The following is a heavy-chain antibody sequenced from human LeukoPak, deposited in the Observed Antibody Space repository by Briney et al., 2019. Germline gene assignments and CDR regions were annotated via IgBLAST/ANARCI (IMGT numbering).Heavy chain of an antibody. Sequence: ASVKVSCKASGYTFTSYYMHRVRQATGQGLEWMGWMNPNSGNTGYAQKFQGRVTITRNTSISAAYMELSSLRSEDTAVYYCATEGPYCTSTSCYDYWGQGTLVTVSS. CDR1: GYTFTSYY. V-gene: IGHV1-8*03. D-gene: IGHD2-2*01. CDR3: ATEGPYCTSTSCYDY. CDR2: MNPNSGNT. J-gene: IGHJ4*02.